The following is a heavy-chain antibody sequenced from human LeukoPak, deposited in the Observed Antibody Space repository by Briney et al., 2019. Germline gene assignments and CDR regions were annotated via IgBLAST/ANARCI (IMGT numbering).Heavy chain of an antibody. V-gene: IGHV4-39*07. CDR3: ARARIAVAGPRRSKGQFDL. Sequence: SETLSLTCTVSGGSISSSSYYWGWIRQPPGKGLEWIGEINHSGSTNYNPSLKSRVTISVDTSKNQFSLKLSSVTAADTAVYYCARARIAVAGPRRSKGQFDLWGRGTLVTVSS. D-gene: IGHD6-19*01. CDR2: INHSGST. J-gene: IGHJ2*01. CDR1: GGSISSSSYY.